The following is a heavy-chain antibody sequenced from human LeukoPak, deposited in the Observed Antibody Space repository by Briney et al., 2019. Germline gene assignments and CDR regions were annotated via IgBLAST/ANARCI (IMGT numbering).Heavy chain of an antibody. CDR2: ISSSSSYI. CDR1: GFTFSSYS. V-gene: IGHV3-21*01. D-gene: IGHD3-10*01. CDR3: ARDRGLGFDY. Sequence: GGSLRLSCAASGFTFSSYSMNWVRQAPGKGLEWVSSISSSSSYIYYADSVKGRFTISRDNAKSSLYLQMNSLRAEDTAVYYCARDRGLGFDYWGQGTLVTVSS. J-gene: IGHJ4*02.